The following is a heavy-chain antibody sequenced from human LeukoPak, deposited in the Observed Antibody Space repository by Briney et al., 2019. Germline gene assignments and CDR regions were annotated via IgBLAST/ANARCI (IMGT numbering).Heavy chain of an antibody. V-gene: IGHV1-18*01. Sequence: ASVKVSCKASGYSFSNFGISWVRQAPGPGLEWVAWIIAVTGITNYAQKFQGRVTVTTDTSTSTAYMELRGLRSGDTAVYYCARDNDRGTFQAENYWGPGTLVTVSS. J-gene: IGHJ4*02. CDR3: ARDNDRGTFQAENY. D-gene: IGHD1-26*01. CDR2: IIAVTGIT. CDR1: GYSFSNFG.